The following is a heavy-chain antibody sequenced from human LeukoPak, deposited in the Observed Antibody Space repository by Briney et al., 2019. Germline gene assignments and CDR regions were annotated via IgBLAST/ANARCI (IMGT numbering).Heavy chain of an antibody. D-gene: IGHD5-18*01. CDR1: GFTFSSYS. Sequence: GGSLRLSCAASGFTFSSYSMNWVRQAPGKGLEWVGRIRTTTDGGTTDYAAPVKGRFTISRDDSKSTVYLQMSSLKTEDTAVYFCAHRDTNMVRVDYWGQGTLVTVSS. J-gene: IGHJ4*02. CDR2: IRTTTDGGTT. V-gene: IGHV3-15*01. CDR3: AHRDTNMVRVDY.